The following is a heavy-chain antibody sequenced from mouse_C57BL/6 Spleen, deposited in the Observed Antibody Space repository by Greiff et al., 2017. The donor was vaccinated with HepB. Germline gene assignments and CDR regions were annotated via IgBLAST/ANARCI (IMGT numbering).Heavy chain of an antibody. D-gene: IGHD1-1*01. V-gene: IGHV14-1*01. Sequence: VQLQQSGAELVRPGASVKLSCTASGFNIKDYYMHWVKQRPEQGLEWIGRIDPEDGDTEYAPKFQGKATMTADTSSNTAYLQLSSLTSEDTAVYYCTREGLLRSFDYWGQGTTLTVSS. CDR2: IDPEDGDT. J-gene: IGHJ2*01. CDR3: TREGLLRSFDY. CDR1: GFNIKDYY.